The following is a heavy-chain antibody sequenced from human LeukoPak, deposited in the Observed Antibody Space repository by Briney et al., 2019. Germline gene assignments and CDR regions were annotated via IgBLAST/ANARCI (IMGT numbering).Heavy chain of an antibody. J-gene: IGHJ3*02. CDR3: ARAQEQLVLNDAFDI. CDR2: IYYSGST. D-gene: IGHD6-13*01. V-gene: IGHV4-59*01. Sequence: PSETLSLTCAVYGGSISSYYWSWIRQPPGKGLEWIGYIYYSGSTNYNPSLKSRVTISVDTSKNQFSLKLSSVTAADTAVYYCARAQEQLVLNDAFDIWGQGTMVTVSS. CDR1: GGSISSYY.